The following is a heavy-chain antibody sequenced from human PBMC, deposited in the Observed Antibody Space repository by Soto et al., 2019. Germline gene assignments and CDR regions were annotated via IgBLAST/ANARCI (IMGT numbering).Heavy chain of an antibody. CDR1: GGSISSGGYY. Sequence: SETLSLTCTVSGGSISSGGYYWSWIRQHPGKGLEWIGYIYYSGSTYYNPSLKSRVTISVDTSKNQFSLKLSSVTAADTAVYYCARVYGDQFESDYWGQGTLVTVSS. CDR3: ARVYGDQFESDY. V-gene: IGHV4-31*03. D-gene: IGHD3-10*01. J-gene: IGHJ4*02. CDR2: IYYSGST.